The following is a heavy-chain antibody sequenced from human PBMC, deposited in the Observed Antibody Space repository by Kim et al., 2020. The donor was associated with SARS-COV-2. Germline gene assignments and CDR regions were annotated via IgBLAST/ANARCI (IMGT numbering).Heavy chain of an antibody. CDR1: GGSISSSSYY. D-gene: IGHD5-12*01. J-gene: IGHJ4*02. CDR2: IYYSGST. Sequence: SETLSLTCTVSGGSISSSSYYWGWIRQPPGKGLKWIGSIYYSGSTYYNPSLKSRVTISVDTSKNQFSLKLSSVTAADTAVYYCARLEMATLLSGAWGDYWGQGTLVTVSS. V-gene: IGHV4-39*01. CDR3: ARLEMATLLSGAWGDY.